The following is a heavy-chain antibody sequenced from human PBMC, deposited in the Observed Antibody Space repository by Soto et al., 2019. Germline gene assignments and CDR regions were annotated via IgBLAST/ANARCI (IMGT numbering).Heavy chain of an antibody. CDR3: AKEIYTYSGAEFDV. D-gene: IGHD2-21*01. CDR1: GFTLSDYY. V-gene: IGHV3-11*01. CDR2: VGDSGST. Sequence: GGSLRLSCAASGFTLSDYYMAWIGHVPGKGLEWVSHVGDSGSTYAEYVKGRFSISRDNAKNSVYLQMNSLKPEDTALYYCAKEIYTYSGAEFDVWGPGTMVTVAS. J-gene: IGHJ3*01.